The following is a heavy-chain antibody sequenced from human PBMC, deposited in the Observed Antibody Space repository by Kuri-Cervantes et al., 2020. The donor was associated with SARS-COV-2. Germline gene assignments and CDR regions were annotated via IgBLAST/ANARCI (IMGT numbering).Heavy chain of an antibody. D-gene: IGHD3-9*01. V-gene: IGHV4-34*01. CDR2: INHSGST. Sequence: SETLSLTCAVYGGSFSGCYWSWIRQLPGKGLEWIGEINHSGSTNYNPSLKSRVTISVDTSKNQFSLKLSSVTAADTAVYYCARGRRYSLPGGLDYWGQGTLVTVSS. J-gene: IGHJ4*02. CDR1: GGSFSGCY. CDR3: ARGRRYSLPGGLDY.